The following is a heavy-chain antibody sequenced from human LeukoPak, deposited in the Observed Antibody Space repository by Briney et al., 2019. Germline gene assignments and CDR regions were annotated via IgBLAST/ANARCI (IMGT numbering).Heavy chain of an antibody. Sequence: GALRLSCAASGFTFSDYYMSWIRQAPGKGLEWVSYISSSGSTIYYADSVRGRFTISRDNAKNSLYLQMNSLRAEDTAVYYCARDLNMITFGGFNVGYWGQGTLVTVSS. CDR3: ARDLNMITFGGFNVGY. J-gene: IGHJ4*02. CDR1: GFTFSDYY. D-gene: IGHD3-16*02. CDR2: ISSSGSTI. V-gene: IGHV3-11*01.